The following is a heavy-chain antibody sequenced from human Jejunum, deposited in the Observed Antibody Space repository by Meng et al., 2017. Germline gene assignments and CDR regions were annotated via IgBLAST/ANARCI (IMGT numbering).Heavy chain of an antibody. J-gene: IGHJ4*02. CDR3: ARRAESGGYFDS. CDR2: INSDETST. Sequence: GESLKISCAASGFIFRNFWMHWVRQVPGKGPVWVSRINSDETSTNYADSVRGRFTISRDNAKNTLYLQMTSLRADDSAIYYCARRAESGGYFDSWGQGTLVTGAS. D-gene: IGHD2-8*02. V-gene: IGHV3-74*01. CDR1: GFIFRNFW.